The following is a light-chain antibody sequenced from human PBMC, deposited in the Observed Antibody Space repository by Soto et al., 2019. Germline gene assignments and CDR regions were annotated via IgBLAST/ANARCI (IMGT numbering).Light chain of an antibody. V-gene: IGKV3-20*01. CDR2: GAS. J-gene: IGKJ1*01. CDR3: QPYGSSPRT. Sequence: EIVLTQSPGTLSLSPGERATLSCRASQSVSSSYLAWYQQKPGQAPRLLIYGASSRATGIPDRFSGSGSGTDFTLTISRLEREDFAVYYCQPYGSSPRTFGQGTKVEIK. CDR1: QSVSSSY.